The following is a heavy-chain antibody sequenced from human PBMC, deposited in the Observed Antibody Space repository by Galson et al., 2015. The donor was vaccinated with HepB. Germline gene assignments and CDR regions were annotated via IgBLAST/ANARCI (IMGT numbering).Heavy chain of an antibody. D-gene: IGHD5-12*01. CDR3: VLLRGYDLKLLDY. V-gene: IGHV3-48*04. CDR1: TFIFSTYS. Sequence: SLRLSCAAPTFIFSTYSMNWVRQAPGKGLEWVSYIISSSTTIYYADSVKGRFTISRDNAKKSLYLQMNSLRAEDTAVYYCVLLRGYDLKLLDYWGQGTLVTVPS. J-gene: IGHJ4*02. CDR2: IISSSTTI.